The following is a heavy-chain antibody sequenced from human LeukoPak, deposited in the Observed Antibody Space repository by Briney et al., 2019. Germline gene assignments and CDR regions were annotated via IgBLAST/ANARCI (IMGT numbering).Heavy chain of an antibody. CDR1: GFAVRTSF. V-gene: IGHV3-23*01. CDR3: AKDALAVAGYYFDY. CDR2: ISGSGGST. Sequence: GGSLRLSCAASGFAVRTSFINWVRQAPGKGLEWVSAISGSGGSTYYADSVKGRFTISRDNSKNTLYLQMNSLRAEDTAVYYCAKDALAVAGYYFDYWGQGTLVTVSS. D-gene: IGHD6-19*01. J-gene: IGHJ4*02.